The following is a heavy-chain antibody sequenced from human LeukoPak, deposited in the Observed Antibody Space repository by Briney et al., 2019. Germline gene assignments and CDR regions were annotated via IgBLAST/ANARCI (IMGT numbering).Heavy chain of an antibody. Sequence: ASVKVSCKASGYTFTNYGINWVQQAPGQGLEWMGWISAYNGDTNYAQKFQGRVTMTTDTSTSTAYMELRSLRSDDTAVYYCVWSRGCTHGVCYVGSDAFDIWGQGTMVTVSS. CDR1: GYTFTNYG. D-gene: IGHD2-8*01. V-gene: IGHV1-18*01. CDR3: VWSRGCTHGVCYVGSDAFDI. CDR2: ISAYNGDT. J-gene: IGHJ3*02.